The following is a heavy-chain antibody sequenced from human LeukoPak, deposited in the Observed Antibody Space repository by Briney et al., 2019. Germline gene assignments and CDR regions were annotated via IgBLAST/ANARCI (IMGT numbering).Heavy chain of an antibody. D-gene: IGHD3-22*01. J-gene: IGHJ4*02. Sequence: GGTLRLSCAASGFTFSSYGMSWVRQAPGKGLEWVSAISGSGGSTYYADSVKGRFTISRDNSKNTLYLQMNSLRAEDTAIYYCAKDVAYYYDSSGYSFYFDYWGQGTLVTVSS. V-gene: IGHV3-23*01. CDR3: AKDVAYYYDSSGYSFYFDY. CDR2: ISGSGGST. CDR1: GFTFSSYG.